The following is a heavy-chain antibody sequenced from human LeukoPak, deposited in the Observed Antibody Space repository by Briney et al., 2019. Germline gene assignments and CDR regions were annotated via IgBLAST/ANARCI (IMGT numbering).Heavy chain of an antibody. Sequence: SQTLTLTCTASGGSISSGSYYWSWIRQPAGQGLEWIGRIYTSGSTNYNPSLKSRVTISVDTSKNQFSLKLSSVTAADTAVYYCARDLGNTMIVGSFDYWGQGTLVTVSS. D-gene: IGHD3-22*01. CDR3: ARDLGNTMIVGSFDY. CDR1: GGSISSGSYY. J-gene: IGHJ4*02. V-gene: IGHV4-61*02. CDR2: IYTSGST.